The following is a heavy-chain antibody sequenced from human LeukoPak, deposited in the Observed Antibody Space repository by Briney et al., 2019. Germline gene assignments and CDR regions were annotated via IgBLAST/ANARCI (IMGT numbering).Heavy chain of an antibody. CDR2: IYYSGST. D-gene: IGHD2-2*02. CDR1: GGSISSGGYY. J-gene: IGHJ5*02. Sequence: SETLSLTCTVSGGSISSGGYYWSWIRQHPGKGLEWIGYIYYSGSTYYNPSLKSRVTISVDTSKNQFSLKLSSVTAADTAVYYCASAGPAAIRGNWFDPWGQGTLVTVSS. CDR3: ASAGPAAIRGNWFDP. V-gene: IGHV4-31*03.